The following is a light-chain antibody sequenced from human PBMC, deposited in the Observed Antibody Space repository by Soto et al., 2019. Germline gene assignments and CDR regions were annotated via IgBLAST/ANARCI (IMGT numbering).Light chain of an antibody. CDR1: SSDVGAYDY. Sequence: QSALTQPASVSGSPGQSITISCTGTSSDVGAYDYVSWYQQHPDKAPKLIIYVVSNRPSGVSNRFSGSKSGNTASLTISGRHSEDEADYYFRLYTSSDPPYVFGAGTKVT. CDR3: RLYTSSDPPYV. J-gene: IGLJ1*01. CDR2: VVS. V-gene: IGLV2-14*01.